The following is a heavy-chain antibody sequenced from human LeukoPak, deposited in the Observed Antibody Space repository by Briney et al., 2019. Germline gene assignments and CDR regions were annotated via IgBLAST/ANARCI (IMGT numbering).Heavy chain of an antibody. CDR1: GFTFSSYG. CDR2: IWYDGSNK. CDR3: ARANLGYCSGGSCYSSAEYFQH. J-gene: IGHJ1*01. V-gene: IGHV3-33*01. D-gene: IGHD2-15*01. Sequence: PGRSLRLSRAASGFTFSSYGMHWVRQAPGEGLEWVAVIWYDGSNKYYADSVKGRFTISRDNSKNTLYLQMNSLRAEDTAVYYCARANLGYCSGGSCYSSAEYFQHWGQGTLVTVSS.